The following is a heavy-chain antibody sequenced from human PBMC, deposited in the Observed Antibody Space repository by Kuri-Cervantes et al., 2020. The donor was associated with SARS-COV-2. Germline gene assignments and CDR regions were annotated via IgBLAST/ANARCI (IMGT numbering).Heavy chain of an antibody. CDR3: ARDLYFDLRELREEYGFDY. V-gene: IGHV3-69-1*01. Sequence: GGSLRLSCAASGFIFPGSEMNWVRQAPGKGLEWVSSISSSSTIYYADSVKGRFTISRDNAKNSLYLQMNSLRAEDTAVYYCARDLYFDLRELREEYGFDYWGQGTLVTVSS. D-gene: IGHD1-26*01. CDR2: ISSSSTI. J-gene: IGHJ4*02. CDR1: GFIFPGSE.